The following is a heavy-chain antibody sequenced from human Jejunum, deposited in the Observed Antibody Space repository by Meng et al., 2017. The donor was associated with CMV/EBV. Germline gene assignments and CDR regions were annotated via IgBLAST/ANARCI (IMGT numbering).Heavy chain of an antibody. CDR3: AKDGGSFLDYYFDF. J-gene: IGHJ4*02. Sequence: YTFTDSYTTWGRQAPGQGLEWLGYINPTTGDTTSAQKFQGRVIMTRDTSSNTAYVELTRLRSDDTALYYCAKDGGSFLDYYFDFWGQGTLVTVSS. D-gene: IGHD1-26*01. CDR1: YTFTDSY. CDR2: INPTTGDT. V-gene: IGHV1-2*02.